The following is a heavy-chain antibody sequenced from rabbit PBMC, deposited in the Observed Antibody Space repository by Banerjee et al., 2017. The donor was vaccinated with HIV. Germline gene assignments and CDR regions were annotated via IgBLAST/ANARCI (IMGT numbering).Heavy chain of an antibody. CDR1: GFSFSSSYW. CDR2: IDAGSNGST. Sequence: QEQLEESGGDLVKPEGSLTLTCTASGFSFSSSYWICWVRQAPGEGLEWIACIDAGSNGSTYYASWAKGRFTISKTSSTTVTLQMTSLTAADTATYFCARDGGYAGYGDVGAFDPWGPGTLVTVS. D-gene: IGHD7-1*01. CDR3: ARDGGYAGYGDVGAFDP. V-gene: IGHV1S45*01. J-gene: IGHJ2*01.